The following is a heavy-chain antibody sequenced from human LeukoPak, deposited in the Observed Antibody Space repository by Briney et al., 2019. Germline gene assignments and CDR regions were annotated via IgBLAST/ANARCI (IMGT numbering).Heavy chain of an antibody. D-gene: IGHD6-13*01. J-gene: IGHJ1*01. CDR1: GFSFSSYE. CDR2: ITGSGDTI. Sequence: GGSLRLSCSASGFSFSSYEMNWVRQAPGKGLEWISYITGSGDTIYYADSVKGRFTISRDNAKNSLFLQMNSLTADGTALYYCARVAAAGTGGHAEYFQHWGQGTLVTVSS. V-gene: IGHV3-48*03. CDR3: ARVAAAGTGGHAEYFQH.